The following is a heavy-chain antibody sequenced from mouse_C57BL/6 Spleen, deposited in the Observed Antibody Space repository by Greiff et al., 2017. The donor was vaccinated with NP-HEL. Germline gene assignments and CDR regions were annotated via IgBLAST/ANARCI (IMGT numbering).Heavy chain of an antibody. J-gene: IGHJ1*03. Sequence: VQLQQSGPELVKPGASVKIPCKASGYTFTDYNMDWVKQSHGKSLEWIGDINPNNGGTIYNQKFKGKATLTVDKSSSTAYMELRSLTSEDTAVYYCARRVYGSSYSYWYFDVWGTGTTVTVSS. D-gene: IGHD1-1*01. CDR1: GYTFTDYN. CDR2: INPNNGGT. CDR3: ARRVYGSSYSYWYFDV. V-gene: IGHV1-18*01.